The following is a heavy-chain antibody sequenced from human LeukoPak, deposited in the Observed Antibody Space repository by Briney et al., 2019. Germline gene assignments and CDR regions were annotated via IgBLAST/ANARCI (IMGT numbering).Heavy chain of an antibody. CDR2: ISGDGGVT. Sequence: GGSLRLSCAASGFTFSDAVMSWVRQAPGKGLECVSAISGDGGVTYYAASVKGRFTISRDNSKSTVYLQMNSLRADDTAVYYCAKGSGSGWYGWFAPWGQGTLVTVSS. CDR3: AKGSGSGWYGWFAP. CDR1: GFTFSDAV. J-gene: IGHJ5*02. D-gene: IGHD6-19*01. V-gene: IGHV3-23*01.